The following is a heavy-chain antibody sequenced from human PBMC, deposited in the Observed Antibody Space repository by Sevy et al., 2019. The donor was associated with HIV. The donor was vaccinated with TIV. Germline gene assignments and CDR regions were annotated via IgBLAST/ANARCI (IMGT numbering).Heavy chain of an antibody. CDR3: ARDHVKDGDLGDYYYFAMDV. CDR2: ISGSGDTI. Sequence: GGSLRLSCAGSGFTLSDYYMTWIRQAPGKGLQWISYISGSGDTIYYADSVKGRFTISRDSAKNSLFLQMNSLRVEDTAVYYCARDHVKDGDLGDYYYFAMDVWGQWTTVTVSS. CDR1: GFTLSDYY. V-gene: IGHV3-11*01. J-gene: IGHJ6*02. D-gene: IGHD4-17*01.